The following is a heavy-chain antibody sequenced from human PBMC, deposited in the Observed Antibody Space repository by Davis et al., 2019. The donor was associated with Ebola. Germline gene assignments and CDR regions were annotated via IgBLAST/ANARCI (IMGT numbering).Heavy chain of an antibody. CDR2: IYYSGST. D-gene: IGHD2-15*01. J-gene: IGHJ4*02. V-gene: IGHV4-39*07. Sequence: PSETLSLTCTVSGGSISSSSYYWGWIRQPPGKGLEWIGSIYYSGSTYYNPSLKSRVTISVDTSKNQFSLKLSSVTAADTAVYYCARGILLEFDYWGQGTLVTVSS. CDR1: GGSISSSSYY. CDR3: ARGILLEFDY.